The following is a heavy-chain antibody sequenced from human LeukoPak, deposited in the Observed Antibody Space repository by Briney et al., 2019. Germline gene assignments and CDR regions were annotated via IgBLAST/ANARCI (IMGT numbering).Heavy chain of an antibody. D-gene: IGHD5-24*01. CDR1: GFPFSSSA. V-gene: IGHV3-23*01. J-gene: IGHJ4*02. CDR2: FSAGST. CDR3: ATNRYGYNNYFEC. Sequence: GGSLRLSCVVSGFPFSSSAMSWVRQPPAKGLEWVSAFSAGSTYYRDSVKGRFTISRDISKNTMFLEMNSLRAEDTAVYYCATNRYGYNNYFECWGRGTLVTVSS.